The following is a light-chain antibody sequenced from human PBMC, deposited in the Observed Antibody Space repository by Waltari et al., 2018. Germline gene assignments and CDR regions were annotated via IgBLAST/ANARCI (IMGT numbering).Light chain of an antibody. V-gene: IGLV1-40*01. CDR2: GFS. CDR3: QSYDSSLIPL. Sequence: QSALTQPPSLSGAPVPRVTLSCTGTSLTIGAGYHAHWNQKFPGTVPKLLRYGFSKRPSGVPDRFSGSTSGTSASLAITGLQAEDEATYYCQSYDSSLIPLFGGGTELTVL. J-gene: IGLJ3*02. CDR1: SLTIGAGYH.